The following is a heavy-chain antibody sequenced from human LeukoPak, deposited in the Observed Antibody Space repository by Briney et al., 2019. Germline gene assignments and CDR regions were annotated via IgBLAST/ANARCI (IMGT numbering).Heavy chain of an antibody. CDR1: GFTFSNYA. CDR3: AREPYSSGWYFSYYFDY. V-gene: IGHV3-30-3*01. Sequence: GGSLRLSCAASGFTFSNYAMHWVRQAPGKGLGWVAVISYDGSNKYYADSVKGRFTISRDNSKNTLYLQMNSLRAEDTAVYYCAREPYSSGWYFSYYFDYWGQGTLVTVSS. J-gene: IGHJ4*02. D-gene: IGHD6-19*01. CDR2: ISYDGSNK.